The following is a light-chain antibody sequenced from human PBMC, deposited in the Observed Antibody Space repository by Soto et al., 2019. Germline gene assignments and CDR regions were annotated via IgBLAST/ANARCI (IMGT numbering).Light chain of an antibody. CDR3: QQYGNSPLT. CDR2: GAS. CDR1: QSVSSSY. Sequence: PGERPTLSCRASQSVSSSYLAWYQQKPGQAPRLLIYGASSRATGIPDRFSGSESGTDFTLTISRLEPEDFAVYYCQQYGNSPLTFGGGTKVDIK. J-gene: IGKJ4*01. V-gene: IGKV3-20*01.